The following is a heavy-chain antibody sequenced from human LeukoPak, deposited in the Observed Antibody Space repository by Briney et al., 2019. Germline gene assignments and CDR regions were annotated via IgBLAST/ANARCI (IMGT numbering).Heavy chain of an antibody. D-gene: IGHD3-16*01. CDR2: ISSGGSGT. Sequence: GGSLRLSCAASGFTFSTYAMTWVRQAPGEGLEWVSTISSGGSGTYYADSVKGRFIISRDSSKNTLYLQMNSLRAEDTAVYYCAKGFGNLFTYIDSWGQGTLVTVSS. V-gene: IGHV3-23*05. CDR3: AKGFGNLFTYIDS. J-gene: IGHJ4*02. CDR1: GFTFSTYA.